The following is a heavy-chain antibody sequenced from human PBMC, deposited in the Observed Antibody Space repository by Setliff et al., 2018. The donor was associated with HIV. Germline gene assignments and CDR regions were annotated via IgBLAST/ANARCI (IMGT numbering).Heavy chain of an antibody. V-gene: IGHV1-18*01. CDR2: SSGHNDDS. CDR1: GYTVTNYG. J-gene: IGHJ6*02. Sequence: ASVKVSCKASGYTVTNYGINWVRQAPGQGLEWMGWSSGHNDDSKYAQNFQDGVAMTMTTDTSTSTAFLELRGLKSDDTAVYYCASGPRRVYHDTVGPAYYYAMDIWGQGTTVTVSS. CDR3: ASGPRRVYHDTVGPAYYYAMDI. D-gene: IGHD2-15*01.